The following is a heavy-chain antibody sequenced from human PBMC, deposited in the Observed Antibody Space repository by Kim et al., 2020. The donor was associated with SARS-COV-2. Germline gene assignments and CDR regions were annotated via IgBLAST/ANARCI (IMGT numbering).Heavy chain of an antibody. Sequence: GGSLRLSCAASGFTFSSYGMHWVRQAPGKGLEWVAVIWYDGSNKYYADSVKGRFTISRDNSKNTLYLQMNSLRAEDTAVYYCARDPGGYSGSPWGQGTLVTVS. J-gene: IGHJ5*02. V-gene: IGHV3-33*01. D-gene: IGHD1-26*01. CDR3: ARDPGGYSGSP. CDR1: GFTFSSYG. CDR2: IWYDGSNK.